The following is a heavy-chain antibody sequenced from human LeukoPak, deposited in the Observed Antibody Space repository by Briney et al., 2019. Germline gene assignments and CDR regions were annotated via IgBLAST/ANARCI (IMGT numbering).Heavy chain of an antibody. CDR2: IKQDGSEK. CDR3: ARFVPTRFDP. V-gene: IGHV3-7*01. J-gene: IGHJ5*02. CDR1: GFTFRSYW. Sequence: PGGSLRLSCAASGFTFRSYWMSWVRQAPGKGLEWVANIKQDGSEKYYVDSVKGRFTISRDNAKHSLYLQMNSLSAEDTAVYYCARFVPTRFDPWGQGTLVTVSS. D-gene: IGHD6-6*01.